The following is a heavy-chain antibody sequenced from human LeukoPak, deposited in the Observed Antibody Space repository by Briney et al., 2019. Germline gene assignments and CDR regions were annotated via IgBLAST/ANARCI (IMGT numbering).Heavy chain of an antibody. Sequence: GASVKVSCKASGYTFTGYYMHWVRQAPGQGLEWMGWISAYNSNTNYAQKLQGRVTMTTDTSTSTAYMELRSLRSDDTAVYYCARDRHIVVVTASRPIDYWGQGTLVTVSS. CDR2: ISAYNSNT. D-gene: IGHD2-21*02. J-gene: IGHJ4*02. CDR3: ARDRHIVVVTASRPIDY. CDR1: GYTFTGYY. V-gene: IGHV1-18*04.